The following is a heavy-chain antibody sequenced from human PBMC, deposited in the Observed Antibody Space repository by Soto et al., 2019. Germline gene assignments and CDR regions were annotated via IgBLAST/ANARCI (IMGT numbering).Heavy chain of an antibody. Sequence: ASVKVSCKASGYTFTSYAMHWVRPAPGQRLEWMGWINAGNGNTKYSQKFQGRVTITRDTSASTAYMELSSLRSEDTAVYYCARDVYGSGSYYNFFPYWGQGTLVTVSS. J-gene: IGHJ4*02. CDR2: INAGNGNT. D-gene: IGHD3-10*01. V-gene: IGHV1-3*01. CDR3: ARDVYGSGSYYNFFPY. CDR1: GYTFTSYA.